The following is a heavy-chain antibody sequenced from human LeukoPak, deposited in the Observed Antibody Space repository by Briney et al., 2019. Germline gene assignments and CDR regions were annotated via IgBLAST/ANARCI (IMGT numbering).Heavy chain of an antibody. CDR2: IYYSGST. CDR3: AREANPSSGYCFDY. CDR1: GGSISSSSYY. V-gene: IGHV4-39*07. J-gene: IGHJ4*02. D-gene: IGHD3-22*01. Sequence: SETLSLTCTVSGGSISSSSYYWGWIRQPPGKGLEWIGSIYYSGSTYYNPSLKSRVTISVDTSKNQFSLKLSSVTAADTAVYYCAREANPSSGYCFDYWGQGTLVTVSS.